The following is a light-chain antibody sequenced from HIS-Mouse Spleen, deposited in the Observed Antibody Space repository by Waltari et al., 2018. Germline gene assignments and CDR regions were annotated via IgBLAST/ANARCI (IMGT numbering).Light chain of an antibody. CDR3: QVWDSSSDHVV. J-gene: IGLJ2*01. CDR2: DDS. V-gene: IGLV3-21*03. Sequence: SYVLTQPPSVSVAPGKTARRTCGGNNRGSQSLHWYQQKPGQAPVLVGYDDSDRPSGIAERFSGSNSGNTATLTISRVEAGDEADYYCQVWDSSSDHVVFGGGTKLTVL. CDR1: NRGSQS.